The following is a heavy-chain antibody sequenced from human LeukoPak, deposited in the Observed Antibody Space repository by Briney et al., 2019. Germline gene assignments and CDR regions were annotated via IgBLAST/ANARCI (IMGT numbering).Heavy chain of an antibody. J-gene: IGHJ5*02. CDR1: GDSVSSNSAA. V-gene: IGHV6-1*01. Sequence: SQTLSLTCAISGDSVSSNSAAWNWTRQSPSRGLEWLGRTYYRSKWYNGYAVSVKSRITINPDTSKNQFSLQLNSVTPEDTAVYYCARDQSELFINWFDPWGQGTLVTVSS. CDR3: ARDQSELFINWFDP. CDR2: TYYRSKWYN. D-gene: IGHD1-26*01.